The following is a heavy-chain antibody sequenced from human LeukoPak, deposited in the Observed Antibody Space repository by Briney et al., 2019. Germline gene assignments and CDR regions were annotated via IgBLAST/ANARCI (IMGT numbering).Heavy chain of an antibody. V-gene: IGHV3-30*02. D-gene: IGHD2-21*02. CDR1: GFTFSSYG. Sequence: GGSLRLSCAASGFTFSSYGMHWVRQAPGKGLEWVAFIRYDGTNKYYADSVKDRFTISRDNSKNTLYLQMNSLRAEDTAVYYCARATVTAIHYFDYWGQGTLVTVSS. CDR3: ARATVTAIHYFDY. J-gene: IGHJ4*02. CDR2: IRYDGTNK.